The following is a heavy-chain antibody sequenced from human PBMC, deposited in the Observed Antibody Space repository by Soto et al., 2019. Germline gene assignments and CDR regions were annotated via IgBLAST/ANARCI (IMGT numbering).Heavy chain of an antibody. CDR2: IYYSGST. D-gene: IGHD5-18*01. CDR1: GGSISSYY. CDR3: ARLKQQAFDY. Sequence: SSETLSLTCTVSGGSISSYYWSWFRQPPGKGLEWIGYIYYSGSTNYNPSLKSRVTISVDTSKNQFSLKLSSVTAADTAVYYCARLKQQAFDYWGQGTLVTVSS. J-gene: IGHJ4*02. V-gene: IGHV4-59*01.